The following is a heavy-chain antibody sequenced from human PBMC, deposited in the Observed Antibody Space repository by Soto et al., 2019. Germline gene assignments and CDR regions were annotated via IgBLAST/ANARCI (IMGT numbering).Heavy chain of an antibody. Sequence: QVQLVQSGAEVKKPGASVKVSCKASGYTFTDYYIHWVRQAPGQGLEWMGWINPNSGGTKYAQKFQGRVTMTRDTYISTAYMELSRLRSDDTAVYYCARSPPGDSKTNWFDPWGQGTLVTVSS. D-gene: IGHD4-4*01. CDR2: INPNSGGT. CDR3: ARSPPGDSKTNWFDP. CDR1: GYTFTDYY. V-gene: IGHV1-2*02. J-gene: IGHJ5*02.